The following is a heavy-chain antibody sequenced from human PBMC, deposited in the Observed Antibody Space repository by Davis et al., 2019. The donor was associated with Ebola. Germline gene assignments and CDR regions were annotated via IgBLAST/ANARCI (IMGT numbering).Heavy chain of an antibody. Sequence: PGGSLRLSCKGSGYSFSSFWIGWVRQLPGKGLEWMGIIYPGDSDTRYSPSLQGQVTISADRSISTAYLQWNSLKASDTAIYYCARGEDNSGWYSGWWFDPWGQGTRVTVSS. V-gene: IGHV5-51*01. D-gene: IGHD6-19*01. CDR2: IYPGDSDT. CDR3: ARGEDNSGWYSGWWFDP. J-gene: IGHJ5*02. CDR1: GYSFSSFW.